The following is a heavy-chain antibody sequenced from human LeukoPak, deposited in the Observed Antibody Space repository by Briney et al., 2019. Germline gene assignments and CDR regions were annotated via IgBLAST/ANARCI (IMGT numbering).Heavy chain of an antibody. CDR1: GFTFSTYA. V-gene: IGHV3-30-3*01. CDR3: ARASNLGYCSSTSCYDGGFDI. D-gene: IGHD2-2*01. Sequence: GRSLRLSCAASGFTFSTYAMNWVRQAPGKGLEWVAVISYDGSKKYYADSVKGRFTISRDNSKNTLYLQMNSLRAEDTAVYYCARASNLGYCSSTSCYDGGFDIWGQGTMVTVSS. CDR2: ISYDGSKK. J-gene: IGHJ3*02.